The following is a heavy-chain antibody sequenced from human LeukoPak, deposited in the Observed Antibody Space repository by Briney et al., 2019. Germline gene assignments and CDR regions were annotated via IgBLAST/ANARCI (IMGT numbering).Heavy chain of an antibody. J-gene: IGHJ2*01. CDR1: GGSFSGYY. CDR3: ARDPYCSGGSCYNYWYFDL. V-gene: IGHV4-34*01. CDR2: INHSGST. Sequence: SETLPLTCAVYGGSFSGYYWSWIRQPPGKGLEWIGEINHSGSTNYNPSLKSRVTISVDTSKNQFSLKLSSVTAADTAVYYCARDPYCSGGSCYNYWYFDLWGRGTLVTVSS. D-gene: IGHD2-15*01.